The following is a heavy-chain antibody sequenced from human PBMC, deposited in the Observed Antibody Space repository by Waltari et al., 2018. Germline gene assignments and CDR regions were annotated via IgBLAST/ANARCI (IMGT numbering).Heavy chain of an antibody. J-gene: IGHJ4*02. CDR2: IIPIFGTA. Sequence: QVQLVQSGAEVKKPGSSVKVSCKASGGTFSSYAISWVRQAPGQGLEWMGRIIPIFGTANYAQKFQGRVTITADKSTSTAYMELSSLRSEDTAVYYCARGAPGYDYIWGSYRQFDYWGQGTLVTVSS. V-gene: IGHV1-69*08. CDR1: GGTFSSYA. D-gene: IGHD3-16*02. CDR3: ARGAPGYDYIWGSYRQFDY.